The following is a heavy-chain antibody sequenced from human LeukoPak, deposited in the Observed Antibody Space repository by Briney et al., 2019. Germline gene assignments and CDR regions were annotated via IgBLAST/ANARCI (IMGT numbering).Heavy chain of an antibody. Sequence: PGGSLRLSCAASEFTYSTYAMHWVRQAPGKGPEWVAVISRDGLDTYYADSVRGRFTISRDNSKNTLYLQMNSLRAEDTAVYYCARDNWSGIGFYFDYWGQGTLVTVSS. CDR1: EFTYSTYA. CDR3: ARDNWSGIGFYFDY. J-gene: IGHJ4*02. D-gene: IGHD6-13*01. V-gene: IGHV3-30*04. CDR2: ISRDGLDT.